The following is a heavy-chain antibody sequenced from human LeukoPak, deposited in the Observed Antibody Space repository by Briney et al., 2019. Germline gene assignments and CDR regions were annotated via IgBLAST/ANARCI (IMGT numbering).Heavy chain of an antibody. J-gene: IGHJ5*02. Sequence: GGSLRLSCAASGFTFSSYAMSWVRQAPGKGLEWVSAISGSGGSTYYADSVKGRFTISRDNSKNTLYLQMNSLRAEDTAVYYCAKDSFPFKPAAENWFDPWGQGTLVTVSS. V-gene: IGHV3-23*01. CDR3: AKDSFPFKPAAENWFDP. CDR1: GFTFSSYA. D-gene: IGHD2-2*01. CDR2: ISGSGGST.